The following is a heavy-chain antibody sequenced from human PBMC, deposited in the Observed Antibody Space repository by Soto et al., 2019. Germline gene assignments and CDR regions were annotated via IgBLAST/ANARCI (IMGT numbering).Heavy chain of an antibody. CDR2: MYYTGST. D-gene: IGHD3-9*01. V-gene: IGHV4-59*01. CDR3: ARDRKYDILTGSDYYYAMDV. Sequence: SETLSLTCTVSGGSISNSYWSWIRQPPGKGLEWIGYMYYTGSTSYNPSLKSRVTISVDRSKNQFSLKLSSVTAADTAVYYRARDRKYDILTGSDYYYAMDVWGQGTTVTVSS. CDR1: GGSISNSY. J-gene: IGHJ6*02.